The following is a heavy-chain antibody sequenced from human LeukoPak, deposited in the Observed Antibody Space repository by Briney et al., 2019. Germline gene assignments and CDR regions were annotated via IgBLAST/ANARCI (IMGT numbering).Heavy chain of an antibody. J-gene: IGHJ4*02. CDR1: GFSFSSYE. V-gene: IGHV3-48*03. CDR2: ISTGGSLI. Sequence: GGSLSLSCAASGFSFSSYEMNRVRQAPGKGLEWISYISTGGSLIYYADSVKGRFTISRDNAKNSLYLQMNSLRAEDTAVYYCARDDYYDNSSYCDYWGQGTLVTVSS. CDR3: ARDDYYDNSSYCDY. D-gene: IGHD3-22*01.